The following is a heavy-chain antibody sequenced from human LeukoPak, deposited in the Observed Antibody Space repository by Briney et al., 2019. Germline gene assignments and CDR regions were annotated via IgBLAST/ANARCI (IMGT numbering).Heavy chain of an antibody. D-gene: IGHD6-19*01. CDR3: ARVSDISVAAYFDY. Sequence: GGSLRLSCAASGFTFDDYGLSWVRQAPGKGLEWVSTINWNGGSTGYADSVKGRFTISRDNAKNSLYLQMNSLRAEDTALYYCARVSDISVAAYFDYWGQGTLVTVSS. J-gene: IGHJ4*02. CDR1: GFTFDDYG. V-gene: IGHV3-20*04. CDR2: INWNGGST.